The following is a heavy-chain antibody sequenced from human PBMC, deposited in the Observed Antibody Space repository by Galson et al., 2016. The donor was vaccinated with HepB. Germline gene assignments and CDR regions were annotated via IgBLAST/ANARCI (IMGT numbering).Heavy chain of an antibody. J-gene: IGHJ5*02. V-gene: IGHV5-51*01. D-gene: IGHD4-17*01. CDR2: IYPGDSDS. CDR3: ARRGDYGDFWFDP. CDR1: GYSFTSYW. Sequence: QSGAEVKKPGESLKISCKGSGYSFTSYWIGWVRQMPGKGLEWMGIIYPGDSDSRYSPSFQGQVTISADNSISTAYLKWRSLKASDTAMYYCARRGDYGDFWFDPWGQGTLVTVSS.